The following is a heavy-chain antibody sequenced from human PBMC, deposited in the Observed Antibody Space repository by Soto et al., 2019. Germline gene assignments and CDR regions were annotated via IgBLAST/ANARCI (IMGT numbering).Heavy chain of an antibody. J-gene: IGHJ1*01. CDR1: GGSISSSNSY. D-gene: IGHD2-2*01. Sequence: SETLSLTCTVSGGSISSSNSYWGWVRQPPGKGLEWIGIKDYGGTAYSNPSLKSRVTISVDSSKNLFSLRLTSVTAADTAVYYCARLGNCESTSCYQYFQDWGQGNLVTVSS. CDR2: KDYGGTA. CDR3: ARLGNCESTSCYQYFQD. V-gene: IGHV4-39*02.